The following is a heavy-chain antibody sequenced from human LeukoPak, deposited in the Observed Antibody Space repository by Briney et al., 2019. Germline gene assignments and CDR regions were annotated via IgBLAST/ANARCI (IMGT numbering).Heavy chain of an antibody. CDR1: GFSFSEFW. CDR3: ASVYYNDDNSAYRPFHY. Sequence: GGSLRLSCAASGFSFSEFWMSWVRQAPGKGLEWVANIKRDGSDQKYVDSVKSRFIISRDNAKTSLYLQMNSLRVEDTAVYYCASVYYNDDNSAYRPFHYWGQGTLVTVSS. CDR2: IKRDGSDQ. J-gene: IGHJ4*02. V-gene: IGHV3-7*01. D-gene: IGHD3-22*01.